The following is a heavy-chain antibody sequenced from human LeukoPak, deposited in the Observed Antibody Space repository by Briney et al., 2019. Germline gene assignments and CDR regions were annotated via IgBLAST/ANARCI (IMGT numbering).Heavy chain of an antibody. J-gene: IGHJ4*02. CDR2: ISGSGDST. CDR3: AKDHSYGSGSLPLPDY. D-gene: IGHD3-10*01. V-gene: IGHV3-23*01. CDR1: GFTFSSYA. Sequence: GGSLRLSCAASGFTFSSYAMSWVRQAPGKGLEWVPAISGSGDSTYYADSVKGPFTISRDNSKNTLYLQMNSLRAEDTAVYYCAKDHSYGSGSLPLPDYWGQGTLVTVSS.